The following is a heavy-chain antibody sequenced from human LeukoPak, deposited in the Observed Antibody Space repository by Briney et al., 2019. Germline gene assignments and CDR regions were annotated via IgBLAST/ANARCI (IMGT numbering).Heavy chain of an antibody. D-gene: IGHD6-13*01. Sequence: SGGSLRLSCAASGFTFSSYWMSWVRQAPGKGLEWVANIKQDGSEKDYVDSVKGRFTISRDNAKNSLYLQMSSLRAEDTAVYYCAREPSIAAAGNDYWGQGTLVTVSS. CDR2: IKQDGSEK. V-gene: IGHV3-7*01. J-gene: IGHJ4*02. CDR1: GFTFSSYW. CDR3: AREPSIAAAGNDY.